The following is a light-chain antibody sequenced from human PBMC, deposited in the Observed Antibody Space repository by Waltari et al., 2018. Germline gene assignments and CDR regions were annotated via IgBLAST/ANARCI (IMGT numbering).Light chain of an antibody. V-gene: IGKV3-20*01. CDR2: GAF. CDR3: QQYGTSPLS. CDR1: QSVTSS. Sequence: EIVLTQSPGTLSLSPGESATLSCRASQSVTSSLAWYQHKPGQAPRLLIYGAFSRATGLPDRFGGSGSGTDFILTISRVEPEDFAIYYCQQYGTSPLSFGGGTKVEMK. J-gene: IGKJ4*01.